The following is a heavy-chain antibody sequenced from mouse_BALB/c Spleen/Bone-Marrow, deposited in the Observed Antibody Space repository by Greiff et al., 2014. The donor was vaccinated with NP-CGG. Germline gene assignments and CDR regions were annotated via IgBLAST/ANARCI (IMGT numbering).Heavy chain of an antibody. CDR2: INPSNGGT. J-gene: IGHJ4*01. CDR3: SRGRRDALDY. CDR1: GYTFTSYY. Sequence: QVQLQQSGAELVKPGASVKLSCKASGYTFTSYYMYWVKQRPGQGLEWFGEINPSNGGTNFNEKFKNKATLTVDKSSSTAYMQLSSLTSEDFAVYHCSRGRRDALDYWGQGTSVTVSS. V-gene: IGHV1S81*02.